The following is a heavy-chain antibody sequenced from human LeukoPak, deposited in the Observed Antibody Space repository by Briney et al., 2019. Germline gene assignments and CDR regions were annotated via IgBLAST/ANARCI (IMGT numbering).Heavy chain of an antibody. CDR2: VHLSGAT. D-gene: IGHD3-3*01. CDR3: ARDLGFWSGPDY. Sequence: PSGTLSLTCAVSGGSITTTNWWSWVRQPPGKGLEWIGEVHLSGATNYNPSLESRVTMSVDTSKNQFSLRLSSVTAADTAVYYCARDLGFWSGPDYWGQGTLVTVSS. CDR1: GGSITTTNW. J-gene: IGHJ4*02. V-gene: IGHV4-4*02.